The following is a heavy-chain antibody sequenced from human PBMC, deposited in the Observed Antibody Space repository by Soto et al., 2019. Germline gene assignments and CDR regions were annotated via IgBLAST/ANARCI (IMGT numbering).Heavy chain of an antibody. D-gene: IGHD3-10*01. CDR1: GFSLSTSKVG. J-gene: IGHJ5*02. CDR2: IYWDDDK. Sequence: SGPTLVNHTQTLTMTCTFSGFSLSTSKVGVGWIRQPPGKALEWLALIYWDDDKRYSPSLKSRLTITKDTSKNQVVLTMTNMDPVDTATYYCAHRGPGSGRNWFDPWGQGTLVTVSS. CDR3: AHRGPGSGRNWFDP. V-gene: IGHV2-5*02.